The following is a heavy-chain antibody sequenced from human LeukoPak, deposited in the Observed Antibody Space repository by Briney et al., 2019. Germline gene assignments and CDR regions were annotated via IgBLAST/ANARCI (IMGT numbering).Heavy chain of an antibody. CDR1: GYTFTSYG. D-gene: IGHD6-13*01. CDR3: ASLKVAAAGQNYYYYGMDV. V-gene: IGHV1-18*01. CDR2: ISAYNGNT. J-gene: IGHJ6*02. Sequence: ASVKVSCKASGYTFTSYGISWVRQAPGQGLEWMGWISAYNGNTNYAQKLQGRVTMTTDTSTSTAYMELRSLRSDDTAVYYCASLKVAAAGQNYYYYGMDVWGQGTTVTVSS.